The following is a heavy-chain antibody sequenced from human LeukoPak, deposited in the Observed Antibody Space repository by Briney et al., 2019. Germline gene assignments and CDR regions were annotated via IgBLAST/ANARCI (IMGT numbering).Heavy chain of an antibody. J-gene: IGHJ4*02. V-gene: IGHV3-43D*03. CDR3: AKDRQYGDYGGGDFFDS. CDR2: INWVGDTS. D-gene: IGHD4-17*01. CDR1: GFTFDDYA. Sequence: GGSLRLSCAASGFTFDDYAMHWVRQAPGKGLQWISSINWVGDTSSYADSVRGRFTVSRDNTKGSLHLQMHSLRSEDTALYYCAKDRQYGDYGGGDFFDSWGQGTLVTVSS.